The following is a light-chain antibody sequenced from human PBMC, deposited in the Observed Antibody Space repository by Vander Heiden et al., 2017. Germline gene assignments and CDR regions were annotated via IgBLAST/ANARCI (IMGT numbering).Light chain of an antibody. CDR1: SSNIGSNY. V-gene: IGLV1-47*02. Sequence: QSVLTQPPSASGTPGQRVTISCSGSSSNIGSNYVYWYQQLPGTAPKLLIYSNNQRHSGGPDRFSGSKSGTSASMAISGLRSEDEADYYCAAWDDSRSGHVVFGGGTKLTVL. CDR3: AAWDDSRSGHVV. J-gene: IGLJ2*01. CDR2: SNN.